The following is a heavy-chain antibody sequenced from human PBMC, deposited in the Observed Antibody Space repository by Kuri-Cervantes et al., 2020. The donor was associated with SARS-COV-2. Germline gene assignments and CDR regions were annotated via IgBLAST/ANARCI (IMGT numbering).Heavy chain of an antibody. CDR3: ASTRITMVRGVDNDY. V-gene: IGHV1-3*01. J-gene: IGHJ4*02. CDR1: GYTFTSYA. CDR2: INAGNGNT. Sequence: ASVKVSCKASGYTFTSYATHWVRQAPGQRLEWMGWINAGNGNTKYSQKFQGRVTITRDTSASTAYMELSSLRSEDTAVYYCASTRITMVRGVDNDYWGQGTLVTVSS. D-gene: IGHD3-10*01.